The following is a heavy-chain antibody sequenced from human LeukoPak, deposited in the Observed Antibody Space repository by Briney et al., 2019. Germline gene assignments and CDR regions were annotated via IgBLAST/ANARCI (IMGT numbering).Heavy chain of an antibody. V-gene: IGHV1-58*01. CDR2: IVVDGGNT. J-gene: IGHJ6*02. CDR1: GFTFTTFA. CDR3: SAGATTYCGEDCYPSFFFYHGIDV. Sequence: GTSVKVSCKASGFTFTTFAVQWVRQARGQRLEWIGWIVVDGGNTHYAQKFQERVDIITDRSTNTVFTELRSLRSDDTAVCYCSAGATTYCGEDCYPSFFFYHGIDVWGQGTTVTVSS. D-gene: IGHD2-21*02.